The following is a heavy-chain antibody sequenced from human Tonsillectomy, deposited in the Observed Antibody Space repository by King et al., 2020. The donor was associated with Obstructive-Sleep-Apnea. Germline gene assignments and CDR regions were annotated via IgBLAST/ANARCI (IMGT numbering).Heavy chain of an antibody. Sequence: VQLQQWGAGLLKPSETLSLTCAVYGGSFSGYYWSWIRQPPGKGLEWIGEINHSGSTNYNPSLKSRVTISVDTSKNQFSLKLSSVTAADPAVYYCARNPYYYDSSGYPDAFDIWGQGTMVTVSS. J-gene: IGHJ3*02. CDR3: ARNPYYYDSSGYPDAFDI. CDR2: INHSGST. CDR1: GGSFSGYY. V-gene: IGHV4-34*01. D-gene: IGHD3-22*01.